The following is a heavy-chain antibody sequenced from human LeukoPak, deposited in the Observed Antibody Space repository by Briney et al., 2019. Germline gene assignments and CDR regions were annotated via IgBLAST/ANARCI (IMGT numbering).Heavy chain of an antibody. CDR1: GFTFSNYE. Sequence: TGGSLRLSCAASGFTFSNYEMHWVRGAPGKGVEGGSYISSGGSTVYYADSVKGRFTVSRDNAKNSLYLQMSSLRAEDTAVYYCARGGSFVEYWGQGTLVSVSS. CDR2: ISSGGSTV. CDR3: ARGGSFVEY. J-gene: IGHJ4*02. D-gene: IGHD3-10*01. V-gene: IGHV3-48*03.